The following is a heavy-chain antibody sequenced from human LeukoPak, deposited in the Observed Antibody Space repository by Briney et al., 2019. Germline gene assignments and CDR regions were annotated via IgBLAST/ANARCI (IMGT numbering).Heavy chain of an antibody. CDR3: TTAPYIWGTYGLNF. Sequence: GGSLRLSCTTSGFTFSNAWMSWVRQPPGKGLEWGGRIKSKSDGGTTDYAAPVKGRFTISRDDSKNTLYLQLNSLQTEDTAVYYCTTAPYIWGTYGLNFWGQGTLVTVSS. CDR2: IKSKSDGGTT. D-gene: IGHD3-16*02. V-gene: IGHV3-15*01. J-gene: IGHJ4*02. CDR1: GFTFSNAW.